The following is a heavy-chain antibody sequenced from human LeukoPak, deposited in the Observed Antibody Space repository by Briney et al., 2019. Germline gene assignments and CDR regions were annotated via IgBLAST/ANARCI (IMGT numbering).Heavy chain of an antibody. CDR2: ISGSGGST. Sequence: GGSLRLSCAASGFTFSNYAMNWVRQAPGKGLEWVSDISGSGGSTYYADSVKGRFTISRDNSKNTLYLQMNSLRAEDTAVYYCAKARIVGAAYFDYWGQGTLVTVSS. D-gene: IGHD1-26*01. J-gene: IGHJ4*02. CDR1: GFTFSNYA. V-gene: IGHV3-23*01. CDR3: AKARIVGAAYFDY.